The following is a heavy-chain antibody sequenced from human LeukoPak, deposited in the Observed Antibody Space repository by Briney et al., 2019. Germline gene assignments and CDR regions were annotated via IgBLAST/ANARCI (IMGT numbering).Heavy chain of an antibody. CDR1: GGTFSSYA. D-gene: IGHD2-2*01. V-gene: IGHV1-69*13. CDR2: IIPIFGTA. Sequence: GASVKVSCKASGGTFSSYAISWVRQAPGQGLEWMGGIIPIFGTANYAQKFQGRVTITADESTSTAYMELSSLRSEDTAVYYCARSSLGYCSSTSCSRRANWFDPWGQGTLVTVSS. J-gene: IGHJ5*02. CDR3: ARSSLGYCSSTSCSRRANWFDP.